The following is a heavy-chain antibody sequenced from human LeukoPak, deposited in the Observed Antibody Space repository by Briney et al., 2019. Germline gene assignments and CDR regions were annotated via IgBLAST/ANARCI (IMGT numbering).Heavy chain of an antibody. CDR3: ARDTLYYDILTGYRYYYYGMDV. D-gene: IGHD3-9*01. J-gene: IGHJ6*02. V-gene: IGHV3-7*01. Sequence: GGSLRLSCAASGFTFSSYWMSWVRQAPGKGLEWVANIKQDGSEKYYVDSVKGRFTISRDNAKNSLYLQMNSLRAEDTAVYYCARDTLYYDILTGYRYYYYGMDVWGQGTTVTVSS. CDR1: GFTFSSYW. CDR2: IKQDGSEK.